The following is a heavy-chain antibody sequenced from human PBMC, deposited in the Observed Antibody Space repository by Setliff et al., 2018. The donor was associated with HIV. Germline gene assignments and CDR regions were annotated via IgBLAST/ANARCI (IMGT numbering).Heavy chain of an antibody. Sequence: GASVKVPCKASGYTFTSFGISWVRQAPGQGLEGMGRISAYNGNTDHAQRLQGRVAMTTDTSTRTAYMELRILRSDDTAVYYCARAAVAGPWRKLDYWGQGTLVTVSS. D-gene: IGHD6-19*01. CDR3: ARAAVAGPWRKLDY. J-gene: IGHJ4*02. V-gene: IGHV1-18*01. CDR1: GYTFTSFG. CDR2: ISAYNGNT.